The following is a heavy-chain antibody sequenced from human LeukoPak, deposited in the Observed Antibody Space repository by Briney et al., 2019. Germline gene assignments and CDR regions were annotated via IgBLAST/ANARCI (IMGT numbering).Heavy chain of an antibody. J-gene: IGHJ6*03. CDR1: GGTFSSYA. CDR2: IIPIFGTA. CDR3: ARGRSTHYYYMDV. Sequence: EASVKVSCKASGGTFSSYAISWVRQAPGQGLEWVGGIIPIFGTANYAQKFQGRVTITTDESTSTAYMELSSLRSEDTAVYYCARGRSTHYYYMDVWGKGTTVTVSS. V-gene: IGHV1-69*05. D-gene: IGHD2-2*01.